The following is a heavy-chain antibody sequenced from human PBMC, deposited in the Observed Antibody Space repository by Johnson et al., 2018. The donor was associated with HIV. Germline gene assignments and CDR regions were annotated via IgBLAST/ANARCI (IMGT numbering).Heavy chain of an antibody. V-gene: IGHV3-15*01. Sequence: EVQLVESGGGLVKPGGSLRLSCAASGFTFSNAWMSWVRQAPGKGLEWVGRIKSKTYGGTTDYAAPVKGRFTISRDDSKNTLYLQMNSLKTEDTAVYYCTTDTHPDAFDIWGQGTMVTVSS. CDR2: IKSKTYGGTT. J-gene: IGHJ3*02. CDR1: GFTFSNAW. CDR3: TTDTHPDAFDI.